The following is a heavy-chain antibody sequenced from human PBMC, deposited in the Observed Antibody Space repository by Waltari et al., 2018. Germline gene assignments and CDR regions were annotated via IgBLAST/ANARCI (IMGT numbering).Heavy chain of an antibody. J-gene: IGHJ4*02. CDR1: GGSISNHY. V-gene: IGHV4-59*11. CDR3: ARGGSGLNS. D-gene: IGHD2-15*01. Sequence: QVQLQESGPGLVKPSETLSLTCTVSGGSISNHYWSWIRQPPEKGLEWIGYIYFTGSTHYNPSLKSRVTISVDTSKNQFSLKVTSVTAADTAVYYCARGGSGLNSWGQGTLVTVSS. CDR2: IYFTGST.